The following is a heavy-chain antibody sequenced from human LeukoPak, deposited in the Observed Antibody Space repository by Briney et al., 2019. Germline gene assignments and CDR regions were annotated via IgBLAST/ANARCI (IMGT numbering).Heavy chain of an antibody. J-gene: IGHJ4*02. V-gene: IGHV3-30-3*01. CDR1: GFTFSSYA. CDR3: ARDYYDPFYYFDY. CDR2: ISYDGYNK. Sequence: PGGSLRLSCAASGFTFSSYAVHWVRQAPGKGLEWVAVISYDGYNKYYADSVRGRFTISRDNSKNTLYRQMNSLRAEDTAVYYCARDYYDPFYYFDYWGQGTLVTVSS. D-gene: IGHD3-22*01.